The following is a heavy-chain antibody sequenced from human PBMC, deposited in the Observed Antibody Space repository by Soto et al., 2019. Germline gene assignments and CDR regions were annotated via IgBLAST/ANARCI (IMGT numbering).Heavy chain of an antibody. CDR3: AKERLARGFDY. Sequence: EVQLLDSGGGLVQPGGSLRLSCEASGFTFSNYAMNWDRQAPGKGLEWVLGISGGGDNTYYADSVKGRFTIYRDNSKNTVFLQMNSLRAEDTAVYYCAKERLARGFDYWGQGTLVTVSS. J-gene: IGHJ4*02. V-gene: IGHV3-23*01. CDR2: ISGGGDNT. CDR1: GFTFSNYA.